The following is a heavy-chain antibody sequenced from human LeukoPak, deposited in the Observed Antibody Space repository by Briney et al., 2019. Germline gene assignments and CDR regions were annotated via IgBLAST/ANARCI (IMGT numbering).Heavy chain of an antibody. CDR3: ARAAYSNGWDF. J-gene: IGHJ4*02. V-gene: IGHV3-74*01. Sequence: GGSLRLSCAASGFTFSSYWMVWVRHAPGKGLVWVSHTNRDATNTNYADSVKGRFTVSRDNAKNTLYLQMNSLRAEDTAVYYCARAAYSNGWDFWGQGTLVTVSS. D-gene: IGHD6-19*01. CDR1: GFTFSSYW. CDR2: TNRDATNT.